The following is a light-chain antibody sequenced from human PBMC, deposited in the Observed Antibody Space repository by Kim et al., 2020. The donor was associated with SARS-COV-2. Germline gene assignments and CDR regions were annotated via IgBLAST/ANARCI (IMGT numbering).Light chain of an antibody. Sequence: GQYVAISCTGTSSDVGGYNYVSWYYQHPARAAKLLIYEVSRRPSGVPARFSASKSCNTASLTVSWLQADDEADDYCSSYAGSNNLVFGGGTQLTVL. V-gene: IGLV2-8*01. J-gene: IGLJ3*02. CDR1: SSDVGGYNY. CDR2: EVS. CDR3: SSYAGSNNLV.